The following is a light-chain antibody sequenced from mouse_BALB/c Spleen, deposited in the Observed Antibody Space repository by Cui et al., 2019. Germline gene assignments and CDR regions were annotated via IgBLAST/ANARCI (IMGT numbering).Light chain of an antibody. J-gene: IGKJ2*01. CDR3: QQHYSTPYT. Sequence: DIVMTQAPNFMSTSVGDRVSITCKASQDVSTAVAWYQQKPGQSPKLLIYWASTRDTGVPDRFTGSGSGTDYTLTISSVQAEDLALYYCQQHYSTPYTFGGGTKLEIK. CDR1: QDVSTA. V-gene: IGKV6-25*01. CDR2: WAS.